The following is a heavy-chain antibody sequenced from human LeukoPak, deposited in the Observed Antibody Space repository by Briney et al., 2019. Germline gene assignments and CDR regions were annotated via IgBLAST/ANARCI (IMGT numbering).Heavy chain of an antibody. Sequence: GGSLRLSCAASGFIFSSYWMSWVRQAPGKGLEWVAVISYDGSNKYYADSVKGRFTISRDNSKNTLYLQMNSLRAEDTAVYYCARDQEHSSGWYDYWGQGTLVTVSS. J-gene: IGHJ4*02. CDR2: ISYDGSNK. CDR1: GFIFSSYW. CDR3: ARDQEHSSGWYDY. V-gene: IGHV3-30-3*01. D-gene: IGHD6-19*01.